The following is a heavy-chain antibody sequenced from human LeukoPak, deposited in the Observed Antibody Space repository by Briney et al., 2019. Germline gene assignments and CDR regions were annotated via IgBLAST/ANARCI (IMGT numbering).Heavy chain of an antibody. CDR2: IYYGGST. J-gene: IGHJ4*02. CDR3: ATSPYYYFDY. V-gene: IGHV4-39*01. Sequence: PSETLSLTCTVSGGSISSSSYYWGWIRQPPGKGLEWIGSIYYGGSTYYNPSLKSRVTISVDTSKNQFSLRLSSVTAADTAVYYCATSPYYYFDYWGQGTLVTVSS. D-gene: IGHD3-10*01. CDR1: GGSISSSSYY.